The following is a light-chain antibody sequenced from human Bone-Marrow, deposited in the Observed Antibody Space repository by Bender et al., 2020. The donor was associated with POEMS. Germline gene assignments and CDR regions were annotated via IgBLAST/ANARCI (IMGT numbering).Light chain of an antibody. CDR3: CSDAAGTIYN. V-gene: IGLV2-23*01. J-gene: IGLJ1*01. CDR1: SSDVGTYNI. Sequence: QSALTQPASVSGSPGQSITISCSGTSSDVGTYNIVSWYQQHPGKAPKLMIYDAGRTPSAVATHCSASTSADTVSLTITGLLAADEDHYYCCSDAAGTIYNFGAGTKVTVL. CDR2: DAG.